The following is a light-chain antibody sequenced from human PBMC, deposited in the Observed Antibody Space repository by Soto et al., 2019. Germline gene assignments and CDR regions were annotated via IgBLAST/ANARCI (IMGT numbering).Light chain of an antibody. CDR2: EVS. Sequence: QSALTQPASVSGSPGQSITISCTGTSSDVGGYNYVSWYQQHPGKAPKLMIYEVSNRPSGVSNRFSGSKSGNTASLTISGLQAEDEADYYCSSYTSSNTLVVFGGGTKLTV. CDR3: SSYTSSNTLVV. V-gene: IGLV2-14*01. J-gene: IGLJ2*01. CDR1: SSDVGGYNY.